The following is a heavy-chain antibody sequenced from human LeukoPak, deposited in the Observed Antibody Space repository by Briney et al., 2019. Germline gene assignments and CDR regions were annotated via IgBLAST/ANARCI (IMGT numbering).Heavy chain of an antibody. CDR1: GFTFSSYS. CDR2: ISSSSSYI. J-gene: IGHJ3*02. CDR3: ARLGYCSSTSCYTGAFDI. D-gene: IGHD2-2*02. V-gene: IGHV3-21*01. Sequence: PGGSLRLSCAASGFTFSSYSMNWVRQAPGKGLEWVSSISSSSSYIYYADSVKGRFTISRDNAKNSLYLQMNSLRAEDTAVYYCARLGYCSSTSCYTGAFDIWGQGTMVTVSS.